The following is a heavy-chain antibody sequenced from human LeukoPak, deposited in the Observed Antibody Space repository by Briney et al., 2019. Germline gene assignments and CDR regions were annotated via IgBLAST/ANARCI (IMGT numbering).Heavy chain of an antibody. CDR1: GYTFTDYF. J-gene: IGHJ4*02. Sequence: ASVKVSCKASGYTFTDYFMNWVRQAPGQGLEWMGWINPKSGGTVYAQKFQGRVTMTRDTSSSTAYMELSRLRFDDTAVYYCARDSSGYYYGRNFDYWGQGTLVTVSS. D-gene: IGHD3-22*01. V-gene: IGHV1-2*02. CDR3: ARDSSGYYYGRNFDY. CDR2: INPKSGGT.